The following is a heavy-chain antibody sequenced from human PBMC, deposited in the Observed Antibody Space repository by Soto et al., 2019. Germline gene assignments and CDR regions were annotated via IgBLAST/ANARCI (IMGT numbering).Heavy chain of an antibody. CDR3: ARVTGRYYYGMDV. Sequence: QVQLQQWGAGLLKPSETLSLTCAVYGGSFSGYYWSWIRQPPGKGLEWIGEINHSGSTNYNPSLKRRVTISVHTSTNQFSLKLRSVTAAHTAVYYCARVTGRYYYGMDVWGQGTTVTVSS. J-gene: IGHJ6*02. CDR1: GGSFSGYY. CDR2: INHSGST. V-gene: IGHV4-34*01.